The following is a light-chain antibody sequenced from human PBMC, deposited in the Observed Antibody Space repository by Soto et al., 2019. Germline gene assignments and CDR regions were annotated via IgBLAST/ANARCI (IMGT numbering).Light chain of an antibody. J-gene: IGKJ1*01. CDR1: QRLSSSS. CDR2: GAT. Sequence: EIAMTQSPSTLSASPGESDTLSCRASQRLSSSSLAWYQQNPGQAPRLLMFGATNRATGIPARFSGSGSGTEFTLTISSLQSEDFAVYYCQQYDYWPRTFGQGTQVEIK. V-gene: IGKV3-15*01. CDR3: QQYDYWPRT.